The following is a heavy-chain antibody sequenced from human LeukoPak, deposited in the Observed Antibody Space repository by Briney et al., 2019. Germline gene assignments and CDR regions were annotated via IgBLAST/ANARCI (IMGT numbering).Heavy chain of an antibody. CDR1: GGSISSYY. V-gene: IGHV4-59*01. Sequence: SETLSLTXTVSGGSISSYYWSWVGQPPGKGLEWIGYVSYDGSTNYSPSLKSRVTLSLYTSKSQYSLNLSSVTTADTAVYYCARTTTTFDDWGQGTLVTVSS. D-gene: IGHD4-11*01. J-gene: IGHJ4*02. CDR2: VSYDGST. CDR3: ARTTTTFDD.